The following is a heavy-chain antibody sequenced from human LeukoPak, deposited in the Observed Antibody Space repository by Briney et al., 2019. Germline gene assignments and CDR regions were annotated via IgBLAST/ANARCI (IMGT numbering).Heavy chain of an antibody. V-gene: IGHV4-34*01. CDR2: INHSGST. Sequence: SETLSLTCAVYGGSFSGYYWSWIRQPPGKGLEWIGEINHSGSTNYNPSLKSRVTISVDTSKNQFSLKLSSVTAADTAVYYCAGLHRGYCSSTSCRNWFDPWGQGTVVTVSS. CDR3: AGLHRGYCSSTSCRNWFDP. D-gene: IGHD2-2*01. J-gene: IGHJ5*02. CDR1: GGSFSGYY.